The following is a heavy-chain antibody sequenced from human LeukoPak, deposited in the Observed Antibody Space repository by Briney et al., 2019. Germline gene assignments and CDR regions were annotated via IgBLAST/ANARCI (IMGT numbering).Heavy chain of an antibody. CDR2: IKSKVDGETR. CDR3: VADIPPPRGYDYPFDY. D-gene: IGHD5-12*01. Sequence: GGSLRLSCAASGFTFNSAWMSWVRQAPGKCLECVGRIKSKVDGETREYAAPVKGRFTISRDDSENTLYLQMNSLKSEDTAIYYCVADIPPPRGYDYPFDYWGQGTLVTVSS. V-gene: IGHV3-15*01. CDR1: GFTFNSAW. J-gene: IGHJ4*02.